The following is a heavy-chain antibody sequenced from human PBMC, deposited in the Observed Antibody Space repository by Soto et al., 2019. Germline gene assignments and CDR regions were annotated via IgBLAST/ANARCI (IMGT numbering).Heavy chain of an antibody. CDR3: ARVMSGSYLGHGYYFDN. D-gene: IGHD1-26*01. Sequence: VKVSFKASGYTFTSYGISWVRQAPGQGLEWMGWISAYNGNTNYAQKLQGRVTMTTDTSTSTAYMELRSLRSDDTAVYYCARVMSGSYLGHGYYFDNWGQGTLVTVSS. V-gene: IGHV1-18*04. CDR1: GYTFTSYG. CDR2: ISAYNGNT. J-gene: IGHJ4*02.